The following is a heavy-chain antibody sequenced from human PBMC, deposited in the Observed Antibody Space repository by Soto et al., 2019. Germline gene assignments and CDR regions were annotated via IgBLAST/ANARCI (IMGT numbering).Heavy chain of an antibody. D-gene: IGHD1-26*01. Sequence: SVKVSCKASGGTFSSYAISWVRQAPGHGLEWMGGIIPIFGTANYAQKFQGRVTITADESTSTAYMELSSLRSEDTAVYYCASPGSGSYYFYFDYWGQGTLVTV. CDR3: ASPGSGSYYFYFDY. CDR1: GGTFSSYA. CDR2: IIPIFGTA. J-gene: IGHJ4*02. V-gene: IGHV1-69*13.